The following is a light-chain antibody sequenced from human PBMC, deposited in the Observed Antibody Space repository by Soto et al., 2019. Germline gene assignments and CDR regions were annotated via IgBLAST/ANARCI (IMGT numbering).Light chain of an antibody. V-gene: IGLV2-14*01. J-gene: IGLJ3*02. CDR3: SSYPSSSTWV. CDR2: EVS. Sequence: QSALTQPASVSGSPGQSITISCTGTSSDVGGYNYVSWYQQHPGKAPKLMIYEVSNRPSGVSNRFSGSKSGNTASLTISGLQAEDEAEYYCSSYPSSSTWVFGGGTKLTVL. CDR1: SSDVGGYNY.